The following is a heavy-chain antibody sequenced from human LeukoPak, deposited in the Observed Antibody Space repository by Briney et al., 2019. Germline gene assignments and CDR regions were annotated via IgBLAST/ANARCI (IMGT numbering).Heavy chain of an antibody. CDR2: IYYSGST. J-gene: IGHJ4*02. CDR3: ARHLEGKFDY. CDR1: GGSISSYF. Sequence: SETLSLTCTVSGGSISSYFWSWIRQPPGKGLEWIGNIYYSGSTNYNPSLKSRVTISVDTSKNQFSLKLTSVTAADTAVYYCARHLEGKFDYWGQGTLLTVSS. V-gene: IGHV4-59*08. D-gene: IGHD1-1*01.